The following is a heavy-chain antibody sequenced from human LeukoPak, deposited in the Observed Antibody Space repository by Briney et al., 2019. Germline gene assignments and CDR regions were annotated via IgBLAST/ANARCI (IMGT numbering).Heavy chain of an antibody. D-gene: IGHD3-3*01. CDR2: ISESGSGT. CDR3: AKGVFGVNRAFDY. J-gene: IGHJ4*02. CDR1: GFTFNTCA. V-gene: IGHV3-23*01. Sequence: GGSLRLSCEASGFTFNTCAMSWVRQAPGKGLEWVSAISESGSGTYYTDSVKGRFTISRDDSKNTLYLQMNSLRVDDTALYYCAKGVFGVNRAFDYWGQGTLVTVSS.